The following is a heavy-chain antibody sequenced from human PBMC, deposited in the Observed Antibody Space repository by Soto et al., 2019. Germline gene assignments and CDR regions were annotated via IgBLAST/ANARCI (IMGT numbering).Heavy chain of an antibody. V-gene: IGHV1-3*05. CDR1: GYTLTRYS. CDR2: INAGNGNT. J-gene: IGHJ4*02. Sequence: QVQLVQSGAEEMKPGASVKVSCKASGYTLTRYSIHWVRQAPGQRLEWMGWINAGNGNTKFSQKFQGRVIITRYTSAGTACMELRGLRSVDTAVYDCAILRTYYLANSDNYFDFWGQGTLVTVSS. D-gene: IGHD3-22*01. CDR3: AILRTYYLANSDNYFDF.